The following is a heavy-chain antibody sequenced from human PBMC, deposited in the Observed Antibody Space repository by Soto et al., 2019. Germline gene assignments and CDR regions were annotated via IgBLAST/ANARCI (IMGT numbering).Heavy chain of an antibody. CDR3: ARVFCTKGVCYRHAFDI. V-gene: IGHV3-13*01. CDR2: IGTAGDT. CDR1: GFTFSSYD. D-gene: IGHD2-8*01. Sequence: GGSLRLSCAASGFTFSSYDMHWVRQATGKGLEWVSAIGTAGDTYYPGSVKGRFTISRENAKNSLYLQMNSLRAGDTAVYYCARVFCTKGVCYRHAFDIWGQGTMVTVSS. J-gene: IGHJ3*02.